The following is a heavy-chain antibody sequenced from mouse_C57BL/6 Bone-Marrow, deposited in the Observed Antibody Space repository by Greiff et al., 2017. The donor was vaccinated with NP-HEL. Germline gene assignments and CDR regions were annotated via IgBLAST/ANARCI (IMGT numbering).Heavy chain of an antibody. CDR1: GYAFTNYL. Sequence: QVQLQQSGAELVRPGTSVKVSCKASGYAFTNYLIEWVKQRPGQGLEWIGVINPGSGGTNYNEKFKGKATLTADKSSSTAYLQLSSLTSEDSAVYFCARGDWYAIDYWGQGTSVTVSS. CDR2: INPGSGGT. V-gene: IGHV1-54*01. D-gene: IGHD3-3*01. CDR3: ARGDWYAIDY. J-gene: IGHJ4*01.